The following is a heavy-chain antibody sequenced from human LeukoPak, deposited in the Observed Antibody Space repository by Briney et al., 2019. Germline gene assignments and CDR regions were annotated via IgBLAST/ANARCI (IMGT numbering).Heavy chain of an antibody. J-gene: IGHJ3*02. V-gene: IGHV1-69*04. D-gene: IGHD3-22*01. CDR2: IIPILGIA. Sequence: SVKVSCKASGGTFSSYAISWVRQAPGQGLEWMGRIIPILGIANYAQKFQGRVTITADKSTSTAYMELSSLRSEDTAVYYCARQARTDYYDSSGYPRVGSDAFDIWGQGTTVTVSS. CDR3: ARQARTDYYDSSGYPRVGSDAFDI. CDR1: GGTFSSYA.